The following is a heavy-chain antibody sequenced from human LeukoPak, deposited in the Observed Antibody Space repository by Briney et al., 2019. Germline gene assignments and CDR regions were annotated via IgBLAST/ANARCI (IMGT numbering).Heavy chain of an antibody. J-gene: IGHJ4*02. V-gene: IGHV3-11*04. Sequence: GGSLRLSCAASGFTFSDHYMSWIRQAPGKGLEWVSYISSSGSTIYYADSVKGRFTISRDNAKNSLYLQMNSLRAEDTAVYYCARGSWDIVVVPAAHVFDYWGQGTLVTVPS. D-gene: IGHD2-2*01. CDR2: ISSSGSTI. CDR1: GFTFSDHY. CDR3: ARGSWDIVVVPAAHVFDY.